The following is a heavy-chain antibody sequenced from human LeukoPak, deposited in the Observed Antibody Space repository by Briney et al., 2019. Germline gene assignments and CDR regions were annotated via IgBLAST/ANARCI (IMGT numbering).Heavy chain of an antibody. CDR2: IDKNGNEI. D-gene: IGHD1-1*01. CDR3: VTDGDKWNDFEY. J-gene: IGHJ4*02. Sequence: GGSLRLSCAASGLSISNFWMHWVRQAPGKGLEWVAIIDKNGNEIKYVDSVKGRFTLSRDNAKNSVYLQMNSLRTEDTALYYCVTDGDKWNDFEYWGQGTLVAVSS. V-gene: IGHV3-7*01. CDR1: GLSISNFW.